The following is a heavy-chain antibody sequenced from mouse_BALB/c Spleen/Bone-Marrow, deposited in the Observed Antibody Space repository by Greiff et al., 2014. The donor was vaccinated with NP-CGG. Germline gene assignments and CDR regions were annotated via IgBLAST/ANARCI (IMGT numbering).Heavy chain of an antibody. D-gene: IGHD3-2*02. Sequence: EVMLVESGGDLVKPGGSLKLSCVASGFTFSSYGMSWVRQTPDKRLEWVATISSGGSSTYYPASVKGRFTISGDNAKSTLYLQMSSLNSEDTAMYYCTRRPLQANSYFDCWGQGATLTVSS. CDR2: ISSGGSST. V-gene: IGHV5-6*02. CDR1: GFTFSSYG. J-gene: IGHJ2*01. CDR3: TRRPLQANSYFDC.